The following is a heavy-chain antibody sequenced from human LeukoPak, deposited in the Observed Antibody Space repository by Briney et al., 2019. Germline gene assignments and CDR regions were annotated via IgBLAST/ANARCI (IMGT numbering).Heavy chain of an antibody. CDR3: ARGGSGNFYY. Sequence: GGPLRLSCAASGFNFRSYWMHWVRQTPGKGLVWVSQINSDGSSSSYADSVKGRFTISRDNAKNTLYLQMTSLRAEDTAVYYCARGGSGNFYYWGQGTLVTVSS. D-gene: IGHD1-26*01. CDR1: GFNFRSYW. J-gene: IGHJ4*02. V-gene: IGHV3-74*01. CDR2: INSDGSSS.